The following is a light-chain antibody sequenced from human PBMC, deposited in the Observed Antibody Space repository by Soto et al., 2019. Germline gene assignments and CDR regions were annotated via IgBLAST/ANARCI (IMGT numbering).Light chain of an antibody. J-gene: IGKJ3*01. CDR1: QSVSSN. Sequence: EIVMTQSPATLSVSPGERATLSCRASQSVSSNLAWYQQKPGQAPRLLIYGASTRATGIPARFSGSGSGTEFTITISSLQSEDFAVYYCKQYNNWPFTFGPATKVDIK. CDR2: GAS. CDR3: KQYNNWPFT. V-gene: IGKV3-15*01.